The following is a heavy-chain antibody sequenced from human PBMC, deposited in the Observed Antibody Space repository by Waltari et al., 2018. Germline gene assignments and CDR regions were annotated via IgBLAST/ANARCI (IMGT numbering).Heavy chain of an antibody. Sequence: QVQLVQSGAEVKKPGSSVKVSCKASGGTFSSYAISWVRQAPGPGLEWMGGIIPIFGTANYAQKFQGRVTITADKSTSTAYMELSSLRSEDTAVYYCAREVGIAAAGRYYYYYMDVWGKGTTVTVSS. CDR3: AREVGIAAAGRYYYYYMDV. CDR1: GGTFSSYA. CDR2: IIPIFGTA. V-gene: IGHV1-69*14. D-gene: IGHD6-13*01. J-gene: IGHJ6*03.